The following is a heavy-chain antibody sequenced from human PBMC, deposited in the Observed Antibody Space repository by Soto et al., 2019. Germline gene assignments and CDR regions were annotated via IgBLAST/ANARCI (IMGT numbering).Heavy chain of an antibody. V-gene: IGHV4-59*01. CDR3: ARGGPYPSYYCYGMDV. D-gene: IGHD2-15*01. Sequence: PSETLSLTCTVSGGSISSYYWSWIRQPPGKGLEWIGYIYYSGSTNYNPSLKSRVTISVDTSKNQFSLKLSSVTAADTAVYYCARGGPYPSYYCYGMDVWGQGTTVTVSS. J-gene: IGHJ6*02. CDR2: IYYSGST. CDR1: GGSISSYY.